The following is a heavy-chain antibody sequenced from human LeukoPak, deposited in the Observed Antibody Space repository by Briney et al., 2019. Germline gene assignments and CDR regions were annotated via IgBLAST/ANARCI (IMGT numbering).Heavy chain of an antibody. V-gene: IGHV1-8*01. Sequence: ASVQVSCKASGYTITSYDINWVRQATGKGLESMGWMNPNSGNTGCAQKFQGRVTMTRNTSISTAYMELSSLRSEDTAVFYCARGRRPYSGSYYDFDYWGQGTLVTVSS. D-gene: IGHD1-26*01. J-gene: IGHJ4*02. CDR1: GYTITSYD. CDR3: ARGRRPYSGSYYDFDY. CDR2: MNPNSGNT.